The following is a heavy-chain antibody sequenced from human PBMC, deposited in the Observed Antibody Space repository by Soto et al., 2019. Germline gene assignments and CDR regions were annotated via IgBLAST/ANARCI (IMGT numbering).Heavy chain of an antibody. D-gene: IGHD4-4*01. V-gene: IGHV3-30*18. CDR2: ISYDGSNK. J-gene: IGHJ6*02. CDR1: GFTFSSYG. CDR3: AKGGYSNYEIAWPYYYYGMDV. Sequence: PGGSLRLSCAASGFTFSSYGMHWVRQAPGKGLEWVAVISYDGSNKYYADSVKGRFTISRDNSKNTLYLQMNSLRAEDTAVYYCAKGGYSNYEIAWPYYYYGMDVWGQGTTVTVSS.